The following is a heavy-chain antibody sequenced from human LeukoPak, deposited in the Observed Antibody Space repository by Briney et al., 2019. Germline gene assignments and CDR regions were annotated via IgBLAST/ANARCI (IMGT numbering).Heavy chain of an antibody. V-gene: IGHV1-8*01. D-gene: IGHD1-26*01. CDR1: EYTFTTYD. CDR3: AKLGRGATQLDY. Sequence: ASVTVSCTASEYTFTTYDIHWVRQAPGQGLEWMGWMNPNSGNTGYAQKFQGRATMTRNTSISTAYMELSSLRSEDTAVYYCAKLGRGATQLDYWGQGTLVTVSS. J-gene: IGHJ4*02. CDR2: MNPNSGNT.